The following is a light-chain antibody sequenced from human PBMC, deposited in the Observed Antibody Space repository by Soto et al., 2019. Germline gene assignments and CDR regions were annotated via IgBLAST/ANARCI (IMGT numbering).Light chain of an antibody. V-gene: IGKV3-15*01. Sequence: EIVMTQSPATLSVSPGERATLSCRASQSVSNNLAWYQQKPGQAPRLLIYGASTRATGIPARFSGSGSGTEFTLTISSLQYEDFAVYYCQQYNNWPPWTFGQVTKVEIK. CDR2: GAS. CDR3: QQYNNWPPWT. J-gene: IGKJ1*01. CDR1: QSVSNN.